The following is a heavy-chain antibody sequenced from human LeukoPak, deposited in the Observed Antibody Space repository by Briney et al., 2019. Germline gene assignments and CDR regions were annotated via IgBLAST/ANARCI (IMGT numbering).Heavy chain of an antibody. CDR1: GFTFGSYA. CDR3: AKGSSPSRPYYFDC. V-gene: IGHV3-23*01. D-gene: IGHD6-6*01. J-gene: IGHJ4*02. Sequence: GGSLRLSCVASGFTFGSYAMSWVCQDPGKGLEWVSAITDSGGDTYYADSVKGRFTISRDNSKNTLYLQMNSLRAEDTAVYYCAKGSSPSRPYYFDCWGQGTLVTVSS. CDR2: ITDSGGDT.